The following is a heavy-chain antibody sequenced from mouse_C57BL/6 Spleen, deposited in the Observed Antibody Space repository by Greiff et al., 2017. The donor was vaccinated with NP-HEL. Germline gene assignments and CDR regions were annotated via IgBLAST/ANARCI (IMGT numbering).Heavy chain of an antibody. V-gene: IGHV1-50*01. D-gene: IGHD3-2*02. J-gene: IGHJ4*01. Sequence: VQLQQPGAELVKPGASVKLSCKASGYTFTSYWMQWVKQRPGQGLEWIGEIDPSDSYTNYNQKFKGKATLTVDTSSSTAYMQLSSLTSEDSAVYYCARTGTAQATRGAMDYWGQGTSVTVSS. CDR1: GYTFTSYW. CDR2: IDPSDSYT. CDR3: ARTGTAQATRGAMDY.